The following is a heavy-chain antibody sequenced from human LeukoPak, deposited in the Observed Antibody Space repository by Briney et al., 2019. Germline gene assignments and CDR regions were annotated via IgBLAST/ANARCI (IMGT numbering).Heavy chain of an antibody. V-gene: IGHV4-4*02. J-gene: IGHJ4*02. Sequence: SGTLSLTCAVSGVSISSSNWWHWVRQPPGKGLEWIGEIYHSGSTNYNPSLKSRVTISVDTSKNQFSLKLSSVTAADTAVYYCARGCSGGSCYPNWGQGTLVTVSS. CDR3: ARGCSGGSCYPN. CDR1: GVSISSSNW. D-gene: IGHD2-15*01. CDR2: IYHSGST.